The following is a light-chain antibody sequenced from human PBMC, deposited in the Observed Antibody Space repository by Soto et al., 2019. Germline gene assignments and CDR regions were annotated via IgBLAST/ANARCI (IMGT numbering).Light chain of an antibody. V-gene: IGLV2-14*01. CDR1: SSDVGGYNY. CDR3: SSYTSSSTLEV. CDR2: DVS. J-gene: IGLJ1*01. Sequence: SALTQPASVTGSPGQSITISCNGTSSDVGGYNYVSWYQQYPGKAPKAMIYDVSNRPSGVPNRFSGSKSGNTASLTISGLQAEDEADYYCSSYTSSSTLEVFGTGTKVTVL.